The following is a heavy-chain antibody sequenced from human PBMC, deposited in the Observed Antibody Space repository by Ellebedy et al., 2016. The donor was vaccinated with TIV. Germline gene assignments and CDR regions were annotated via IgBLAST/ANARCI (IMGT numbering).Heavy chain of an antibody. J-gene: IGHJ4*02. CDR1: GFTFSAYG. V-gene: IGHV3-30*02. D-gene: IGHD3-10*01. CDR2: IRYDGSNK. Sequence: GESLKISCAASGFTFSAYGMHWVRQAPGKGLEWVTYIRYDGSNKYYADSVKGRFTISRDNSKNKLFLEMNSLRAEDTAIYYCAGLWFGDSPRDNSDYWGRGTLVTVSS. CDR3: AGLWFGDSPRDNSDY.